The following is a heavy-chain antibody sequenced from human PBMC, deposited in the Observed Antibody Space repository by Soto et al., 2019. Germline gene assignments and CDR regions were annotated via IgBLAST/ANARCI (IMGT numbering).Heavy chain of an antibody. CDR3: ATSLAARRKPYNWLDA. V-gene: IGHV1-69*06. CDR2: IIPMFGTP. D-gene: IGHD6-6*01. Sequence: ASVKVSCKVSGGTLNSQSITWVRQAPGQGLEWMGGIIPMFGTPTDAQKFRGRVTISADTSTSTVYMELRSLSSQDTAVYYCATSLAARRKPYNWLDAWGQGTLVTSPQ. J-gene: IGHJ5*02. CDR1: GGTLNSQS.